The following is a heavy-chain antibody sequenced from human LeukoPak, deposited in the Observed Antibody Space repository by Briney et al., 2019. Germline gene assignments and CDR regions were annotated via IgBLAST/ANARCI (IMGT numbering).Heavy chain of an antibody. D-gene: IGHD1-26*01. V-gene: IGHV3-21*01. CDR2: ITSSSTYI. Sequence: GGSLRLFCAASGFTFSSYAMNWVRQAPGKGLEWVSYITSSSTYIFYADSVKGRFTISRDNAQNSLYLQINSLRAEDTAVYYCARDPYSGRYGDYYYYYMDVWGKGTTVTISS. CDR1: GFTFSSYA. J-gene: IGHJ6*03. CDR3: ARDPYSGRYGDYYYYYMDV.